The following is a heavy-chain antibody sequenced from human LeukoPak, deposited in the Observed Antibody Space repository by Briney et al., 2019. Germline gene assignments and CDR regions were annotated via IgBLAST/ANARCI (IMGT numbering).Heavy chain of an antibody. CDR3: VSTMVSIEGFFNS. J-gene: IGHJ4*02. D-gene: IGHD4/OR15-4a*01. V-gene: IGHV3-23*01. Sequence: GGSLRLSCAASGFTFSSNYMSWVRQAPGKGLEWVSTLSGSGGRIYYADSVKGRFTISRDNSKNTLYLQINSLRAEDTAVYYCVSTMVSIEGFFNSWGQGTLVTVSS. CDR1: GFTFSSNY. CDR2: LSGSGGRI.